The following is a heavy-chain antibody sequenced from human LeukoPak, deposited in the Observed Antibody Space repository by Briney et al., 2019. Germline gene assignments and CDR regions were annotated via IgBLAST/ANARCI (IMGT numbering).Heavy chain of an antibody. V-gene: IGHV3-30-3*01. CDR2: ISYDGSNK. D-gene: IGHD3-22*01. J-gene: IGHJ4*02. Sequence: GGSLRLSCAASGFTFSSYWMSWVRQAPGKGLEWVAVISYDGSNKYYADSVKGRFTISRDNSKNTLYLQMNSLRAEDTAVYYCARGPKDSSGYLGYWGQGTLVTVSS. CDR1: GFTFSSYW. CDR3: ARGPKDSSGYLGY.